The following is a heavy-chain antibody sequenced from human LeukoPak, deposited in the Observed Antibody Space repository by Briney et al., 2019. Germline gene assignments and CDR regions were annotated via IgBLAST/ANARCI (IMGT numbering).Heavy chain of an antibody. V-gene: IGHV4-34*01. D-gene: IGHD6-13*01. CDR3: ARAAGTVYYYYMDV. J-gene: IGHJ6*03. CDR2: INHSGST. CDR1: GGSFSGYY. Sequence: SETLSLTCAVYGGSFSGYYWSWIRQPPGKGLEWIGEINHSGSTNYNPSLKSRVTISVDTSKNQFSLKLGSVTAADTAVYYCARAAGTVYYYYMDVWGKGTTVTVSS.